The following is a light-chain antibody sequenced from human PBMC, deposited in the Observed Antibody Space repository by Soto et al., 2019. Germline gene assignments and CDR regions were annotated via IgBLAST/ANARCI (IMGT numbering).Light chain of an antibody. CDR1: SSDVGSYNY. Sequence: QSALTQPAFVSGSPGQSITISCTGTSSDVGSYNYVSWYQQLPGKAPKLLIYEVSNRPSGVSYSFSASKSGNAASLTISGFQAEDAADYYCSSYTSRTTRVVFGGGTKVTVL. CDR2: EVS. J-gene: IGLJ2*01. V-gene: IGLV2-14*01. CDR3: SSYTSRTTRVV.